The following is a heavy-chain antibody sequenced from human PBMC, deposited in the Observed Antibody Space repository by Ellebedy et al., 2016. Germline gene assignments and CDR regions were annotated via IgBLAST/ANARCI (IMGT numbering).Heavy chain of an antibody. V-gene: IGHV4-34*01. D-gene: IGHD5-12*01. CDR2: INHSGST. CDR1: GGSFSGYY. CDR3: ARDIVATIAEWFDP. Sequence: SETLSLXXAVYGGSFSGYYWSWIRQPPGKGLEWIGEINHSGSTNYNPSLKSRVTISVDTSKNQFSLKLSSVTAADTAVYYCARDIVATIAEWFDPWGQGTLVTVSS. J-gene: IGHJ5*02.